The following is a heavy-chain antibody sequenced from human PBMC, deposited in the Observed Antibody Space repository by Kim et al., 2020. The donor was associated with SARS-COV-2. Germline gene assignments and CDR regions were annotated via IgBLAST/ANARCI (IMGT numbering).Heavy chain of an antibody. CDR1: GFTFSTYW. Sequence: GGSLRLSCAASGFTFSTYWMHWVRQVPGKGLVWVSRVNGDGTEENYADSAKGRFTISRDNAKNTLYLQMNSLRAEDTAVYYCARDGRTGNTAPSAFDIWGRGTMVTVSS. CDR2: VNGDGTEE. D-gene: IGHD1-1*01. J-gene: IGHJ3*02. CDR3: ARDGRTGNTAPSAFDI. V-gene: IGHV3-74*01.